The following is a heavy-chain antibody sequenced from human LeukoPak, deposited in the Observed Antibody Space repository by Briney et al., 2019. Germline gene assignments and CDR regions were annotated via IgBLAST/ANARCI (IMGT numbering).Heavy chain of an antibody. Sequence: PSETLSLTCAVYGGSFSDYYWSWIRQPPGRGLEWIGEINHSGSTNYNPSLKSRVTISVDTSKNQFSLKLSSVTAADTAVYYCAGVDYWGQGTLVTVSS. CDR1: GGSFSDYY. CDR3: AGVDY. V-gene: IGHV4-34*01. CDR2: INHSGST. J-gene: IGHJ4*02.